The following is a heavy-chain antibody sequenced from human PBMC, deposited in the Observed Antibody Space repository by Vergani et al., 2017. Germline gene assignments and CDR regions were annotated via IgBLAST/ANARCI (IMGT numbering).Heavy chain of an antibody. Sequence: QVQLVQSGAEVKKPGSSVKVSCKASGGTFSSYAISWVRQAPGQGLEWMGGIIPIFGTANYAQKFQGRVTITADESTSTAYMELSSLRSEDTAVYYCARAPYYYDXSGYPVIRVDAFDIWGQGTMVTVSS. CDR2: IIPIFGTA. CDR3: ARAPYYYDXSGYPVIRVDAFDI. CDR1: GGTFSSYA. V-gene: IGHV1-69*01. J-gene: IGHJ3*02. D-gene: IGHD3-22*01.